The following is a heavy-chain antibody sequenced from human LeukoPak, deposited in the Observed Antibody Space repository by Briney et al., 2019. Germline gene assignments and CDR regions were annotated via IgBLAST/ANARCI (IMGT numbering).Heavy chain of an antibody. CDR1: GFTFSSYG. CDR2: ISYDGSNK. V-gene: IGHV3-30*18. J-gene: IGHJ4*02. Sequence: GGSLRLSCAASGFTFSSYGMHWVRQAPGKGLEWVAVISYDGSNKYYADSVKGRFTISRDNSKNTLYLQMNSLRAEETAVYYCAKDGMITFGGVITVYYFDYWGQGTLVTVSS. CDR3: AKDGMITFGGVITVYYFDY. D-gene: IGHD3-16*02.